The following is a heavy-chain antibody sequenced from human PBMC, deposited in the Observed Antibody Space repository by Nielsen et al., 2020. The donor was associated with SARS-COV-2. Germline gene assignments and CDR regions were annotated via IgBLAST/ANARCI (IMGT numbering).Heavy chain of an antibody. CDR2: ITWNSGSI. CDR3: GRVIGYSVTWNAIDY. CDR1: GFTFDDHA. D-gene: IGHD5/OR15-5a*01. V-gene: IGHV3-9*01. Sequence: SLKISCAASGFTFDDHAMHWVRQAPGKGLEWVSGITWNSGSIGYADSVKGRFTISRDKSESTLYLQMNSLRNEDTAVYYCGRVIGYSVTWNAIDYWGQGTQVTVSS. J-gene: IGHJ4*02.